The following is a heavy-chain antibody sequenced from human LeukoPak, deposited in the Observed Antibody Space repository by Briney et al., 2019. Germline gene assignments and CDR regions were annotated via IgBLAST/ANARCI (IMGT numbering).Heavy chain of an antibody. CDR1: GFTVSSNY. D-gene: IGHD5-18*01. J-gene: IGHJ4*02. CDR3: ARASLYSQLDY. V-gene: IGHV3-53*01. Sequence: PGGSLRLSCAASGFTVSSNYMSWVRQAPGKGLEWVSVIYSGGSTYYADSVKGRFTISRDNSKNTLYLQMNSLRAEDTAVYYCARASLYSQLDYWGQGTLVTVSS. CDR2: IYSGGST.